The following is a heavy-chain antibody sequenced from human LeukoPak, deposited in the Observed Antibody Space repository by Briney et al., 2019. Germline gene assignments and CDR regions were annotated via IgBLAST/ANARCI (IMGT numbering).Heavy chain of an antibody. CDR3: ANPSVGSIWCSRFDY. CDR1: GFTFSSYA. CDR2: ISYDGSNK. D-gene: IGHD6-13*01. Sequence: GGSLRLSCAASGFTFSSYAMHWVRQAPGKGLEWVAVISYDGSNKYYADSVKGRFTISRDNSKNTLYLQMNSLRAEDTAVYYCANPSVGSIWCSRFDYWGQGTLVTVSS. J-gene: IGHJ4*02. V-gene: IGHV3-30-3*01.